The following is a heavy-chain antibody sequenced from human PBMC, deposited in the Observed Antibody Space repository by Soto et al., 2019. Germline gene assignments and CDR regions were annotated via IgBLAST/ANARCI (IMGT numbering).Heavy chain of an antibody. CDR2: IYYSGST. J-gene: IGHJ5*02. D-gene: IGHD2-2*02. CDR3: ARAVCSSTSCYIWSWFDP. V-gene: IGHV4-31*03. CDR1: GGPISSGGYY. Sequence: PSETLSLTCTVSGGPISSGGYYWSWIRQHPGKGLEWIGYIYYSGSTYYNPSLKSRVTISVDTSKNQFSLKLSSVTAADTAVYYCARAVCSSTSCYIWSWFDPWGQGTLVTVCS.